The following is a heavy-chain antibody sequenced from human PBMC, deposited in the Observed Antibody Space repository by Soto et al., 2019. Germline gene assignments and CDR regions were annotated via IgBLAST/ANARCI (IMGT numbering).Heavy chain of an antibody. V-gene: IGHV3-66*01. J-gene: IGHJ6*03. Sequence: PGGSLRLSCAASGFTVSSNYMSWVRQAPGKGLEWVSVIYSGGSTYYADSVKGRFTISRDNSKNTLYLQMNSLRAEDTAVYHCARGGPGMAYYYYMDVWGKGTTVTVSS. CDR2: IYSGGST. D-gene: IGHD6-13*01. CDR3: ARGGPGMAYYYYMDV. CDR1: GFTVSSNY.